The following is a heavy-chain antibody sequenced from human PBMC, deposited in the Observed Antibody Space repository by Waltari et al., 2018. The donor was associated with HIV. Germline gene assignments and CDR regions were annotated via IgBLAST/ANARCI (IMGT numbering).Heavy chain of an antibody. CDR2: IWYDGSNQ. Sequence: VESGGGVVQPGRSLRLSCAASGFTISSYGMHWVRQAPGKGLEWVAFIWYDGSNQHYADSVKGRFTISRDNSKNRLYLQMNSLRAEDTAVYSCARDASGWYSKDYFDYWGQGTLVTVSS. CDR3: ARDASGWYSKDYFDY. V-gene: IGHV3-33*01. J-gene: IGHJ4*02. D-gene: IGHD6-19*01. CDR1: GFTISSYG.